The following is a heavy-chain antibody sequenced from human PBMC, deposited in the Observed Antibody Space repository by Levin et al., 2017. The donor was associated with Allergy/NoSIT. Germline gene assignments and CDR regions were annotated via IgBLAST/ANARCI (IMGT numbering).Heavy chain of an antibody. Sequence: ASETLSLTCSVSGGSINSGVYSWSWIRQPPGRGLEWIGYIYQSGTIYYNPSLRSRVTISVDRSKNQFSLKLSSVTAAATAVYYCATSYYDVLTTYYDAFDIWGQGTMVTVSS. V-gene: IGHV4-30-2*01. CDR3: ATSYYDVLTTYYDAFDI. CDR2: IYQSGTI. J-gene: IGHJ3*02. D-gene: IGHD3-9*01. CDR1: GGSINSGVYS.